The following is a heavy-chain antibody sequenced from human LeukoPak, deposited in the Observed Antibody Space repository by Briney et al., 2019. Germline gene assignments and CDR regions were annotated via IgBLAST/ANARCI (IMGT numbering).Heavy chain of an antibody. D-gene: IGHD1-26*01. V-gene: IGHV4-39*07. CDR2: IYYSGST. CDR1: GGSISSSSYY. CDR3: ARDGYSAIDY. Sequence: SETLSLTCTVSGGSISSSSYYWGWIRQPPGKGLEWIGSIYYSGSTYYNPSLKSRVTISVDTSKNQFSLKLSSVTAADTAVYYCARDGYSAIDYWGQGTLVTVSS. J-gene: IGHJ4*02.